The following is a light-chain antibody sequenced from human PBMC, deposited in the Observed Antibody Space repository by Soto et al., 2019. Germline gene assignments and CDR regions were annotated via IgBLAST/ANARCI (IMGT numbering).Light chain of an antibody. V-gene: IGLV4-69*01. CDR3: QTGGTGIQGV. CDR1: SGHSSYA. CDR2: LNSDGSH. J-gene: IGLJ2*01. Sequence: QLVLTQSPSASASLGASVKLTCTLSSGHSSYAIAWHQQQPEKGPRYLMKLNSDGSHSKGDGIPDRFSGSSSGAERYLTTASLRSEDEADYYCQTGGTGIQGVFGGGTKLTVL.